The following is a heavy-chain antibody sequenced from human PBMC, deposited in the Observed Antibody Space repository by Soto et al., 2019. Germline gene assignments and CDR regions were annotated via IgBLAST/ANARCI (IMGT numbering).Heavy chain of an antibody. J-gene: IGHJ4*02. Sequence: SETLSLTCTVSGGSISSYCCSWIRQPPGKGLEWIGYIYYSGSTNYNPSLKSRVTISVDTSKNQFSLKLNSMTAADTAVYYCARHNYGSGSTYFDYWGQGTLVTVSS. CDR2: IYYSGST. D-gene: IGHD3-10*01. CDR1: GGSISSYC. CDR3: ARHNYGSGSTYFDY. V-gene: IGHV4-59*08.